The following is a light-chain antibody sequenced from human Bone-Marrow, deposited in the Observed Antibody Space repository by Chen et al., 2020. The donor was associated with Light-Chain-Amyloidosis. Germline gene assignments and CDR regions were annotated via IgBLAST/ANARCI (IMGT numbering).Light chain of an antibody. Sequence: SYELTQPPSVSVSPGQKARITCTGDDLPTKYAYWYQQKPGQAPVLGIHRDTERPSGISERFSGSSSGTTATLTISGVQAEDEADYHCQSADSSGTYEVIFGGGTKLTVL. CDR2: RDT. CDR3: QSADSSGTYEVI. V-gene: IGLV3-25*03. J-gene: IGLJ2*01. CDR1: DLPTKY.